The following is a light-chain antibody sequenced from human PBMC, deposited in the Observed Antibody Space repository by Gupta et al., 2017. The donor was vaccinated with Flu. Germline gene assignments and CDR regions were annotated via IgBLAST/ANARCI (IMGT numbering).Light chain of an antibody. CDR3: SSYGGRNNLV. J-gene: IGLJ2*01. V-gene: IGLV2-8*01. CDR1: SGDIGGYNY. Sequence: QSALTQPPSASGSPGQSVTISCTGTSGDIGGYNYVSWYQQHPGKAPRLMIYEVTKRPSGVPDRFSGSKSGNTASLTVSGLQAEDEADYYCSSYGGRNNLVFAGGTRLTVL. CDR2: EVT.